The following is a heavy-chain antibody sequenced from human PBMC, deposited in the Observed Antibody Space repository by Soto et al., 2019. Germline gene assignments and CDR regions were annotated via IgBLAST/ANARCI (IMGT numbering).Heavy chain of an antibody. J-gene: IGHJ6*04. CDR3: ARAGQYCTTGTCYPASMGV. CDR2: FYSGGKT. V-gene: IGHV3-53*04. D-gene: IGHD2-15*01. CDR1: GFTVISSY. Sequence: EVQLVESGGGLVQPGGSLRLSCSASGFTVISSYINWVRQAPGKGLEWVSTFYSGGKTYYADSVKGRFTISRHSSENTLYIQMNSLRREDTAVYYCARAGQYCTTGTCYPASMGVWGEGTTVTVSS.